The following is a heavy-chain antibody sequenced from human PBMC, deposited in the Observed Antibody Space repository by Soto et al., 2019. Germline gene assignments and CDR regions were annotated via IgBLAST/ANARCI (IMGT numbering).Heavy chain of an antibody. V-gene: IGHV1-69*13. CDR1: GGTFSSYA. Sequence: ASVKVSCKASGGTFSSYAISWVRQAPGQGLEWMGGIIPIFGTANYAQKFQGRVTITADESTSTAYMELSSLRSEDTAVYYCARSVRDSWSGFYGGVWGQGTTVTVSS. CDR2: IIPIFGTA. D-gene: IGHD3-3*01. J-gene: IGHJ6*02. CDR3: ARSVRDSWSGFYGGV.